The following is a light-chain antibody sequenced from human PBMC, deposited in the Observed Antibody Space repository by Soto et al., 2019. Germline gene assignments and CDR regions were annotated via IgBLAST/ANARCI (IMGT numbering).Light chain of an antibody. Sequence: DIQMTQSPSTLSASVGDRVTITCRASQSIDSWLAWYQQKPGKAPKVLIYKASSLETGVPSRFSGSGSGTDFTLSISSLQPDDFATYYCQHYRTSPVTFGQGTNVDIK. V-gene: IGKV1-5*03. CDR2: KAS. J-gene: IGKJ1*01. CDR1: QSIDSW. CDR3: QHYRTSPVT.